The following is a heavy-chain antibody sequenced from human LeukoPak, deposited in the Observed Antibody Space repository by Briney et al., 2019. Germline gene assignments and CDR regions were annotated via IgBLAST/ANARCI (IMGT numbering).Heavy chain of an antibody. CDR1: GFTFSSYA. Sequence: GGSLRLSCAASGFTFSSYAMSWVRQAPGKGLEWVSAITDSGDVTYYADSVKGRFTISRDNSKNTLDLQINSLRAEDTAIYYCAKAPMEDSWYIHFDYWGQGTLVTVSS. J-gene: IGHJ4*02. CDR2: ITDSGDVT. CDR3: AKAPMEDSWYIHFDY. D-gene: IGHD6-13*01. V-gene: IGHV3-23*01.